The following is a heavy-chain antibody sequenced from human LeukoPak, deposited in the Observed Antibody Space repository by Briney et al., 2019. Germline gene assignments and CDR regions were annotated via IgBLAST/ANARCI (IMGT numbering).Heavy chain of an antibody. J-gene: IGHJ6*02. CDR2: ISAYNGNT. V-gene: IGHV1-18*01. Sequence: GASVKVSCKASGYTFTSYGISWVRQAPGQGLEWMGWISAYNGNTNYAQKLQGRVTMTTDTSTSTAYMELRSLRSDDTAVYYCARDLPGYGDYLDYYYYGMDVWGQGTTVTVSS. D-gene: IGHD4-17*01. CDR3: ARDLPGYGDYLDYYYYGMDV. CDR1: GYTFTSYG.